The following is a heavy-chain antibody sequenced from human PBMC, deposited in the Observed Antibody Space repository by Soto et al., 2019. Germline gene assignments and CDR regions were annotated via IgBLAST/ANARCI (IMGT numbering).Heavy chain of an antibody. CDR2: ISAYNTNT. CDR1: GYTFISYG. CDR3: ARAVIAVAVQDY. J-gene: IGHJ4*02. Sequence: QVQLLQSGAEVKKPGASVKVSGKASGYTFISYGISWVRQAPGQGLEWMGWISAYNTNTNYAQKLQGRVTMTTDTSTSTAYMELRSLRADDTAVYYCARAVIAVAVQDYWGQGTLVTVSS. D-gene: IGHD6-19*01. V-gene: IGHV1-18*01.